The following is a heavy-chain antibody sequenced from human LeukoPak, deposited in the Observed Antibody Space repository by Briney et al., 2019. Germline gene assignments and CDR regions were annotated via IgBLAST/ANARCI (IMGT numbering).Heavy chain of an antibody. D-gene: IGHD3-16*01. CDR1: GXTFSSYW. V-gene: IGHV3-7*03. J-gene: IGHJ6*02. Sequence: LRLSXAASGXTFSSYWMNWARQAPGKGLEWVASINHNGNVNYYVDSVKGRFTISRDNAKDSLYLQMSNLRAEDTAVYFCARGGGLDVWGQGATVTVSS. CDR3: ARGGGLDV. CDR2: INHNGNVN.